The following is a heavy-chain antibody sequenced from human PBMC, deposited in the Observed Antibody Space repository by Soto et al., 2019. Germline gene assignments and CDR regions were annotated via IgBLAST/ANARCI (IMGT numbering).Heavy chain of an antibody. D-gene: IGHD5-18*01. CDR3: AHREERYTDGYDWYFDL. CDR1: GFSLSTTGVG. V-gene: IGHV2-5*01. J-gene: IGHJ2*01. Sequence: QITLKESGPTLVKPTQTLTLTCTFSGFSLSTTGVGVGWIRQPPGKALEWLALIYWTDDKSYSPSLKSRLTITQDTSKNQVVLTMTNMDPVDTATYYCAHREERYTDGYDWYFDLLCRGTLVTVSS. CDR2: IYWTDDK.